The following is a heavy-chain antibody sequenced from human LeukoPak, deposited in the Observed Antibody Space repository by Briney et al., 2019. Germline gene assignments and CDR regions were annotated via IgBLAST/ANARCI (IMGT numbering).Heavy chain of an antibody. Sequence: PGGSLRLSCAASGFTFSSYVMSWVRQAPGKGLEWVSAISGSGGSTYYADSVKGRFTISRDDSKNMLYLQMNSLRAEDTALYYCAKDPSQAGGFGELFFDGIDYWGQGTLVTVSS. D-gene: IGHD3-10*01. CDR3: AKDPSQAGGFGELFFDGIDY. CDR2: ISGSGGST. J-gene: IGHJ4*02. CDR1: GFTFSSYV. V-gene: IGHV3-23*01.